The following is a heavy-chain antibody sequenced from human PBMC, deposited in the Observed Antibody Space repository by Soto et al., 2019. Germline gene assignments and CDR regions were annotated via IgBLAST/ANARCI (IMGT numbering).Heavy chain of an antibody. Sequence: GGSLRLSCAASGFTFSSYWMSWVRQAPGKGLECVAVIWFDGSNKQYADSVKGRFTISRDNSKNTLYLQMNSLIVEDTAVYYCARDNSDSGGYYYFDYWGQGTLVTVSS. CDR3: ARDNSDSGGYYYFDY. CDR2: IWFDGSNK. D-gene: IGHD3-22*01. CDR1: GFTFSSYW. V-gene: IGHV3-33*08. J-gene: IGHJ4*02.